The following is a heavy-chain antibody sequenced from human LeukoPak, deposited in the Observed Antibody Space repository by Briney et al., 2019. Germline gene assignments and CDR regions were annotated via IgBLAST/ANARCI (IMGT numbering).Heavy chain of an antibody. CDR2: ISPSSGSS. CDR3: AILRIIVPATFVFDT. CDR1: GYIFTAHN. Sequence: ASVKVSCKASGYIFTAHNIHWIRQAPGQGLEWVGWISPSSGSSSTAQRFQGRVTMTTDTSISAAYMDISSLRSDDTAVYFCAILRIIVPATFVFDTWGQGTQVAVSS. D-gene: IGHD2/OR15-2a*01. J-gene: IGHJ5*02. V-gene: IGHV1-2*02.